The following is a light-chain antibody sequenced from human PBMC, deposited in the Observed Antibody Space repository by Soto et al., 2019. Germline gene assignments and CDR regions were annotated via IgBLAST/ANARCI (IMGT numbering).Light chain of an antibody. CDR3: QKSYSTFSYT. CDR1: QSIDRL. CDR2: AAS. Sequence: DIQMTQSPTSLSASVGDRVTITCRASQSIDRLLNWYQHKPGEAPKLLIYAASSFQSGVPSRFSGNGSGTDFTLTISSLQPEDFATYYCQKSYSTFSYTFGQGTKLEI. J-gene: IGKJ2*01. V-gene: IGKV1-39*01.